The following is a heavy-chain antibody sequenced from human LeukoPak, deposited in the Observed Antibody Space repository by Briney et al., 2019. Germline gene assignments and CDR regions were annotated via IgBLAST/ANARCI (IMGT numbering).Heavy chain of an antibody. J-gene: IGHJ3*02. CDR2: ISGSGDST. CDR1: GFTFSTYA. Sequence: GGSLRLSCAASGFTFSTYAMSWVRQAPGKGLEWVSAISGSGDSTYYGDSVKGRFTISRDNSKNTLYLQMSSLRAEDTAVYYCAETPTTSTPQDAFDIWGQGTMVTVSS. CDR3: AETPTTSTPQDAFDI. D-gene: IGHD2-15*01. V-gene: IGHV3-23*01.